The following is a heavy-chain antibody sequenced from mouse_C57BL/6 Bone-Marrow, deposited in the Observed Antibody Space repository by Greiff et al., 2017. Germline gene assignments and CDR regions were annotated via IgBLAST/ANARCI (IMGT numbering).Heavy chain of an antibody. CDR2: IYPGDGDT. V-gene: IGHV1-82*01. J-gene: IGHJ3*01. CDR1: GYAFSSSW. CDR3: ARPQIYYYGSSSFAY. Sequence: LVESGPELVKPGASVKISCKASGYAFSSSWMNWVKQRPGKGLEWIGRIYPGDGDTNYNGKFKGKATLTADKSSSTAYMQLSSLTSEDSAVYFCARPQIYYYGSSSFAYWGQGTLVTVSA. D-gene: IGHD1-1*01.